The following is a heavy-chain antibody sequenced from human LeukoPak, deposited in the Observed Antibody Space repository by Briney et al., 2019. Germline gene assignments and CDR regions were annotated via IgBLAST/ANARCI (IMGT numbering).Heavy chain of an antibody. J-gene: IGHJ3*02. CDR2: NIPISGTA. V-gene: IGHV1-69*13. D-gene: IGHD3-10*01. CDR3: ARGAPLKRIIMVRGDANVFDI. Sequence: SVNVSCKASGGTFSSYAISWVRQAPGHGLEWMGGNIPISGTANYAQKFQGRVTITADESTSTAYMELSSLRSEDTAVYYCARGAPLKRIIMVRGDANVFDIWGQGTMVTVSS. CDR1: GGTFSSYA.